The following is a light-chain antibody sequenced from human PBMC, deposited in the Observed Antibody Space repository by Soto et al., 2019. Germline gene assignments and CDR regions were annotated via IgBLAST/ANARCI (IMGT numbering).Light chain of an antibody. CDR2: DVS. J-gene: IGLJ3*02. CDR1: SSDIGAYNY. Sequence: QSALTQPASVSGSPGQSMTISCTGSSSDIGAYNYVSWYQQHPGKAPKLMIYDVSNRPSGVSYRFSGSKSGSTASLTISGLQVEDEADYYCSSYTISRIRVFGGGTKLTVL. CDR3: SSYTISRIRV. V-gene: IGLV2-14*01.